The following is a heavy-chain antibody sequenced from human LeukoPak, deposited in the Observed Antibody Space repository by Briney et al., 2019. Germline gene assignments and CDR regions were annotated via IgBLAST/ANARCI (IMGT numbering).Heavy chain of an antibody. J-gene: IGHJ4*02. Sequence: SQTLSLTWTVSGGSISSGSYYWSWIRQHAGKGLEWIGRIYTSGSTNYNPSLKSRVTISVDTSKNQLSLKLSSVTAADTAVYYCARVRELGSIDYWGQGTLVTVSS. CDR3: ARVRELGSIDY. CDR2: IYTSGST. V-gene: IGHV4-61*02. D-gene: IGHD7-27*01. CDR1: GGSISSGSYY.